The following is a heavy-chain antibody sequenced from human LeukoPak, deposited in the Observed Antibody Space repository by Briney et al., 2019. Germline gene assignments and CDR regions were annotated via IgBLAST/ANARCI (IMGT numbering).Heavy chain of an antibody. CDR1: GFTFSSYA. CDR3: AKDDLYCSSTSCYTYFDY. D-gene: IGHD2-2*02. Sequence: PGGSLRLSCAASGFTFSSYAMSWVRQAPGKGLEWVSATSGSGGSTYYADSVKGRFTISRDNSKNTLYLQMNSLRAEDTAVYYCAKDDLYCSSTSCYTYFDYWGQGTLVTVSS. J-gene: IGHJ4*02. CDR2: TSGSGGST. V-gene: IGHV3-23*01.